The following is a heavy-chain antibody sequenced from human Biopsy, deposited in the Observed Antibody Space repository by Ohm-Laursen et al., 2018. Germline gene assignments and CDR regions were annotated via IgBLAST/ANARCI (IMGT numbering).Heavy chain of an antibody. Sequence: SVKVSCKASGGAFTNYAINWVRQAPGHGLEWMGGIITVSETAGYAERFQGRVTITADVTTTTAYMDLSGLRSEEPAVYYCVAYPSSGFFENNDDCAMDVWGQGTTVIVSS. CDR1: GGAFTNYA. CDR3: VAYPSSGFFENNDDCAMDV. D-gene: IGHD6-19*01. V-gene: IGHV1-69*13. CDR2: IITVSETA. J-gene: IGHJ6*02.